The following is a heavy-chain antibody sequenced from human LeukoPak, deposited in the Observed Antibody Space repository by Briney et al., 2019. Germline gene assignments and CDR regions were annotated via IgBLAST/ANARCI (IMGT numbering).Heavy chain of an antibody. CDR1: GGSISSSSYY. CDR3: ARLNPGACTNGVCPMFDY. V-gene: IGHV4-39*01. Sequence: SETLSLTCTVSGGSISSSSYYWGWIRQPPGKGLEWIGSIYYSGSTYYNPSLKSRVTISVDTSKNQFSLKLSSVTAAATAVYYCARLNPGACTNGVCPMFDYWGQGTLVTVSS. D-gene: IGHD2-8*01. CDR2: IYYSGST. J-gene: IGHJ4*02.